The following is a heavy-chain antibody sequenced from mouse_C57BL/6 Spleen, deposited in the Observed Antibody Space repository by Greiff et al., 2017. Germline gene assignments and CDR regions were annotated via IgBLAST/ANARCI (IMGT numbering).Heavy chain of an antibody. J-gene: IGHJ1*03. D-gene: IGHD1-1*01. CDR1: GYSITSGYY. V-gene: IGHV3-6*01. CDR2: ISYDGSN. CDR3: ARRYYYGMRYFDV. Sequence: ESGPGLVKPSQSLSLTCSVTGYSITSGYYWNWIRQFPGNKLEWMGYISYDGSNNYNPSLKNRISITRDTSKNQFFLKLNSVTTEDTATYYCARRYYYGMRYFDVWGTGTTVTVSS.